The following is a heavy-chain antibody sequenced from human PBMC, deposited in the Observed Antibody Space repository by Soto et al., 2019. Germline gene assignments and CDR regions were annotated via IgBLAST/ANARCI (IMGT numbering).Heavy chain of an antibody. V-gene: IGHV3-23*01. J-gene: IGHJ6*02. Sequence: GGSLRLSCAASGFTFSSYAMSWVRQAPGKGLEWVSAISGSGGSTYYADSVKGRFTISRDNSKNTLYLQMNSLRAEDTAVYYCAKDPGSYFNYYYGMDVWGQGTTVTVSS. CDR3: AKDPGSYFNYYYGMDV. CDR2: ISGSGGST. D-gene: IGHD3-9*01. CDR1: GFTFSSYA.